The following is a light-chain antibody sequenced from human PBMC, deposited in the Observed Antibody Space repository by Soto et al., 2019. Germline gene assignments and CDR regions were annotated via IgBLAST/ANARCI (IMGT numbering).Light chain of an antibody. Sequence: EIVLTQSPGTLSLTPGERATLSCRASQSVRNNFLAWYQHKPGQAPKLHIYGESNRASGIPDRFTASGSGKDFTFTISSLEPEDFAVYYCQQSGPTGTFGPGSRVEIK. CDR3: QQSGPTGT. J-gene: IGKJ1*01. V-gene: IGKV3-20*01. CDR2: GES. CDR1: QSVRNNF.